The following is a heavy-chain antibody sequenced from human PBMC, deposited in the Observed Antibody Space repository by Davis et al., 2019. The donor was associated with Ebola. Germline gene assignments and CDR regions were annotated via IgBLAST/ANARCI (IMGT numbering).Heavy chain of an antibody. CDR2: VSGSGRT. CDR3: ARFGEGAY. D-gene: IGHD2-21*01. V-gene: IGHV4-59*02. J-gene: IGHJ4*02. CDR1: GASVSGHY. Sequence: PSETLSLTCTVSGASVSGHYWNWFRQPPGKGLEWIGFVSGSGRTSYNPSLKSRVTISADTSKNHFSLNLSSVTAADTAVHFCARFGEGAYWGQGTLVTVSS.